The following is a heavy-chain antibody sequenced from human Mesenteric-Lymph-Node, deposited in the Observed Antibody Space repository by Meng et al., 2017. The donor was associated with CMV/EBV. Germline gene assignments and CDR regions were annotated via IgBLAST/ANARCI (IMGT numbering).Heavy chain of an antibody. Sequence: KGSGSYLRTYWIGWLRQMPGKGLEWMGIIYPDDSDTRYSPSFQGQVTISADKSITTAYLQWSSLQASDTAMYFCARGIPVTDTGFDYWGQGTLVTVSS. V-gene: IGHV5-51*01. CDR2: IYPDDSDT. CDR1: GSYLRTYW. D-gene: IGHD6-19*01. CDR3: ARGIPVTDTGFDY. J-gene: IGHJ4*02.